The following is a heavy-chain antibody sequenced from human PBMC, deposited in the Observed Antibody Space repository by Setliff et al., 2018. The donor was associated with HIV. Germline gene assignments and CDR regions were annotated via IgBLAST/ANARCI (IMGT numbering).Heavy chain of an antibody. CDR3: ARDHQTMLWLDY. CDR1: GYTFTSYY. Sequence: ASVKVSCKASGYTFTSYYMHWVRQAPGQGLEWMGIINPSGGSTSYAQKFQGRVTITADISTRTVYMELSSLTSEDTAIYYCARDHQTMLWLDYWGQGTQVTVSS. CDR2: INPSGGST. D-gene: IGHD2-21*01. V-gene: IGHV1-46*01. J-gene: IGHJ4*02.